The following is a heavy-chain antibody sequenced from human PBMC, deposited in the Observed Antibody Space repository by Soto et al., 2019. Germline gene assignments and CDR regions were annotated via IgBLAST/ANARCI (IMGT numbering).Heavy chain of an antibody. CDR2: IYYSGST. CDR3: AREYCSSTSCHRYALDX. V-gene: IGHV4-59*01. Sequence: PSETLSLTCTVSGGSISSYYWSWIRQPPGKGLEWIGYIYYSGSTNYNPSLKSRVNISVDTSKNQFSLKLSSVTAADTAVYYCAREYCSSTSCHRYALDXWGQGTMVTVS. D-gene: IGHD2-2*01. CDR1: GGSISSYY. J-gene: IGHJ3*01.